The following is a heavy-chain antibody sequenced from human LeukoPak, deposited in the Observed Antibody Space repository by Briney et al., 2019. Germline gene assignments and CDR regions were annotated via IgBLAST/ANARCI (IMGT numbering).Heavy chain of an antibody. D-gene: IGHD4-17*01. J-gene: IGHJ3*01. CDR1: GLTFSDTN. CDR2: IRRVPTDL. CDR3: ARRARDFGDSHAFDV. V-gene: IGHV3-11*01. Sequence: PGESLRLSCVASGLTFSDTNLAWIRQAPGKGLEWISYIRRVPTDLYYADSVKGRFTITRDNAKNSLYLQMNSLRAEDTANYYCARRARDFGDSHAFDVWGQGTMVTVS.